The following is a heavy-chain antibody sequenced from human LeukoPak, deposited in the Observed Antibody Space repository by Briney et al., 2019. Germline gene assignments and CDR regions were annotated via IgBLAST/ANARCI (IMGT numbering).Heavy chain of an antibody. D-gene: IGHD5-18*01. CDR3: ARDGSGYSYHAFADY. CDR2: ISSSGSTI. J-gene: IGHJ4*02. CDR1: RFTFSDYY. V-gene: IGHV3-11*01. Sequence: GGSLRLSCAASRFTFSDYYMSWICQALGKGLEWVSYISSSGSTIYYADSVKGRFTISRDNAKNSLYLQMNSLRAEDTAVYYCARDGSGYSYHAFADYWGQGTLVTVSS.